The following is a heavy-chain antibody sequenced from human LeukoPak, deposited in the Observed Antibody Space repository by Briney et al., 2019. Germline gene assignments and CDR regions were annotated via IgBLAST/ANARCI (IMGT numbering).Heavy chain of an antibody. Sequence: ASVKVSCXASGYTFTGYYMHWVRQAPGQGLVWMGRINPNSGGTNYAQKFQGRVTMTRDTSISTAYMELSRLRSDDTAVYYCARGEDSGSYDYWGQGTLVTVSS. CDR1: GYTFTGYY. CDR2: INPNSGGT. CDR3: ARGEDSGSYDY. J-gene: IGHJ4*02. V-gene: IGHV1-2*06. D-gene: IGHD1-26*01.